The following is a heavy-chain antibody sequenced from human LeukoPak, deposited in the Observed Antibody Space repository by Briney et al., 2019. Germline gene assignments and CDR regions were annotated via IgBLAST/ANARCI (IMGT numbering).Heavy chain of an antibody. CDR2: INHSGST. CDR1: GGSIRSYY. J-gene: IGHJ4*02. V-gene: IGHV4-34*01. Sequence: SETLSLTCTVSGGSIRSYYWSWIRQPPGKGLEWIGEINHSGSTNYNPSLKSRVTISVDTSKNQFSLKLSSVTAADTAVYYCARTRRWSNYFDYWGQGTLVTVSS. D-gene: IGHD4-23*01. CDR3: ARTRRWSNYFDY.